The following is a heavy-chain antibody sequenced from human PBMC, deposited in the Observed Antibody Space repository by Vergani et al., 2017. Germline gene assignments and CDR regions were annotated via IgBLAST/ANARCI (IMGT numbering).Heavy chain of an antibody. CDR1: GFTFSSYA. V-gene: IGHV3-23*01. J-gene: IGHJ6*02. CDR3: AKGVYCSSTSCYEGRGYYYGMGV. CDR2: ISGSGGNT. D-gene: IGHD2-2*01. Sequence: EVQLLESGGGLVQPGGSLRLSCAASGFTFSSYAMSWVRQVPGKGLEWVSGISGSGGNTYYANSVKGRFTISRDNSKNTLYLQMNSLRADDTAVYYCAKGVYCSSTSCYEGRGYYYGMGVWG.